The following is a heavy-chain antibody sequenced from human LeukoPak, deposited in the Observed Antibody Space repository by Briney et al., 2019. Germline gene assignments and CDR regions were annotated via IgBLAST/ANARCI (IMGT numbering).Heavy chain of an antibody. D-gene: IGHD3-10*01. CDR3: ARHKSEGSGYNWFDP. V-gene: IGHV5-51*01. J-gene: IGHJ5*02. Sequence: GESLKISCKGSGYSFSSHWIGWVRQMPGKGLEWMGIIYPDDSDTRYSPSLQGQVTISADKSISTAYLQWSSLKASDTAMYYCARHKSEGSGYNWFDPWGQGTLVTVSS. CDR1: GYSFSSHW. CDR2: IYPDDSDT.